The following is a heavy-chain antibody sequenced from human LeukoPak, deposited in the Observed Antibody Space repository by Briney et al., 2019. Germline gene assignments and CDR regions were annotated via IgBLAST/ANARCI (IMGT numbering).Heavy chain of an antibody. Sequence: GGSLRLSCAASGFIFTNYGMHWVRQAPGKGLEWVAFIRYDGSNKYYADSVKGRFTISRDNSKNTLYLQMNSLRAEDTAVYYCAKDWQQLEDYWGQGTLVTVSS. CDR2: IRYDGSNK. D-gene: IGHD6-13*01. CDR1: GFIFTNYG. CDR3: AKDWQQLEDY. J-gene: IGHJ4*02. V-gene: IGHV3-30*02.